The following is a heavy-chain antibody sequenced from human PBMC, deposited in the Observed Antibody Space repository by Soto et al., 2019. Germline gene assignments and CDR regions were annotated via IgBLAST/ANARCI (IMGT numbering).Heavy chain of an antibody. Sequence: ASVKVSCKTSGYTFTEYTITWVRQAPGQGLEWMGRIIPILGIANYAQKFQGRVTITADKSTSTAYMELSSLRSEDTAVYYCARAVRGSSGSRGVYGMDVWGQGTTVTVSS. CDR3: ARAVRGSSGSRGVYGMDV. CDR2: IIPILGIA. J-gene: IGHJ6*02. V-gene: IGHV1-69*02. D-gene: IGHD6-19*01. CDR1: GYTFTEYT.